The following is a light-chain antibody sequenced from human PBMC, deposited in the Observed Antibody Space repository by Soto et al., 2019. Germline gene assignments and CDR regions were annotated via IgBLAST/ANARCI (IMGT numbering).Light chain of an antibody. CDR3: LQDYNYPRT. Sequence: AIQMTQSPSSLSASVGDRVTITCRASQDIRSELGWYQQKPGKAPKLLIYLASRLHSGVPSRFGGSGSGTDFTLTISSLQPEDFATYYCLQDYNYPRTFGRGTKVDIK. CDR1: QDIRSE. V-gene: IGKV1-6*01. CDR2: LAS. J-gene: IGKJ1*01.